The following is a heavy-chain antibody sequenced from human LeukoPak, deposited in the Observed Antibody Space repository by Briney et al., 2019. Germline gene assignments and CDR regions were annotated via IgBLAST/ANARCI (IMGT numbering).Heavy chain of an antibody. J-gene: IGHJ4*02. V-gene: IGHV3-66*02. CDR3: ARDGGVSGYDLLDY. D-gene: IGHD5-12*01. Sequence: PGGSLRLSCAASGFTVSIKYMSWVRQAPGKGLEWVSVIYSGGSTYYADSVKGRFTISRDNSKNTLYLQMNSLRAEDTAVYYCARDGGVSGYDLLDYWGQGTLVTVSS. CDR1: GFTVSIKY. CDR2: IYSGGST.